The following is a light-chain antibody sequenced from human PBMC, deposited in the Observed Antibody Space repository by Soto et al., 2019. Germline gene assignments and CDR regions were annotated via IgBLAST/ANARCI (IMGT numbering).Light chain of an antibody. CDR3: QVYGSSPKT. Sequence: IVLTHSPGTLSLSPGEGATLSSSASQPVNSGYLAWYQQKPGQAPRLLMYGVSTRDTGIPDRFSGSGAGTDFTLTISRLEPGDFAVYYCQVYGSSPKTFGQGTKVDNK. V-gene: IGKV3-20*01. CDR1: QPVNSGY. J-gene: IGKJ1*01. CDR2: GVS.